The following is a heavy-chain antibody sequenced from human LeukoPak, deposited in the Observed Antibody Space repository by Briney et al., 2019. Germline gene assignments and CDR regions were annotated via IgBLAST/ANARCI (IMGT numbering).Heavy chain of an antibody. CDR3: ARVSILIVPYYAFDI. CDR1: GFTFSSYG. Sequence: GGSLRLSCAASGFTFSSYGMNWVRQAPGKGLEWVSYISSSGSTIYYADSVKGRFTISRDNAKNSLYLQMNSLRAEDTAVYYCARVSILIVPYYAFDIWGQGTMVTVSS. V-gene: IGHV3-48*04. CDR2: ISSSGSTI. J-gene: IGHJ3*02. D-gene: IGHD2/OR15-2a*01.